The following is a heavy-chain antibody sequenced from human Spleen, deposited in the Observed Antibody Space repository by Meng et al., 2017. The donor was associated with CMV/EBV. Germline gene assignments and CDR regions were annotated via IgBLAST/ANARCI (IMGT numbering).Heavy chain of an antibody. CDR2: IIPIYGTT. V-gene: IGHV1-69*05. J-gene: IGHJ4*02. D-gene: IGHD2/OR15-2a*01. Sequence: KASEGPFRTSAVTWVRQAPGQGLEWMGRIIPIYGTTNYAQKFQGRVTITTDESTGTAYMELSSLRSEDAAFYYCARSCNGNTCPFDFWGQGTLVTVSS. CDR1: EGPFRTSA. CDR3: ARSCNGNTCPFDF.